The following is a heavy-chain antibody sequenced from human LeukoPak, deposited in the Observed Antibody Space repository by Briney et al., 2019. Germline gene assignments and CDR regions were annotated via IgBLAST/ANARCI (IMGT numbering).Heavy chain of an antibody. CDR3: ARDNDDYAFDI. CDR1: GFTFSSYA. Sequence: GGSLRLSCAASGFTFSSYAMHWVRQAPGKGLEWVAVISYDGSNKYYADFVKGRFTISRDNSKNTLYLQMNSLRAEDTAVYYCARDNDDYAFDIWGQGTMVTVSS. CDR2: ISYDGSNK. J-gene: IGHJ3*02. V-gene: IGHV3-30-3*01. D-gene: IGHD4-17*01.